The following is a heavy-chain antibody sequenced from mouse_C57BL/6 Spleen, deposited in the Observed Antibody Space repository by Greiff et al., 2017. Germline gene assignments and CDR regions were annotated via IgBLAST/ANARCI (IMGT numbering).Heavy chain of an antibody. CDR2: IHPNSGST. CDR1: GYTFTSYW. Sequence: VQLQQPGAELVKPGASVKLSCKASGYTFTSYWMHWVKQRPGQGLEWIGMIHPNSGSTNYNEKFKSKATLTVDKSSSTAYMQLSSLTSEDSAVYYCARPVPYYGSSYWFAYWGQGALVTVSA. V-gene: IGHV1-64*01. J-gene: IGHJ3*01. CDR3: ARPVPYYGSSYWFAY. D-gene: IGHD1-1*01.